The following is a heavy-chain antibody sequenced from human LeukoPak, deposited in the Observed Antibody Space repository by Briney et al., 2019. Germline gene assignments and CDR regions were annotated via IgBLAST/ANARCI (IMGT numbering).Heavy chain of an antibody. CDR1: GYTFTSYY. J-gene: IGHJ6*02. CDR2: INPSGGGT. CDR3: ARGGGPMTSYYYYGMDV. D-gene: IGHD2-15*01. V-gene: IGHV1-46*01. Sequence: ASVKVSCKASGYTFTSYYMHWVRQAPGQGLEWMGIINPSGGGTSYAQKFQGRVTMTRDTSTSTVYMELSSLRSEDTAVYYCARGGGPMTSYYYYGMDVWGQGTTVTVSS.